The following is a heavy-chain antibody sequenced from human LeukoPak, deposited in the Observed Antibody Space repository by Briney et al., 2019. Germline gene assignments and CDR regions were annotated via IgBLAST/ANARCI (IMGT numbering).Heavy chain of an antibody. J-gene: IGHJ4*02. Sequence: GGSLRLSCAASGFTVSSNSMSWVRQAPGKGLEWVSFIYSSVTHYSDSVKGRFTISRDNSRNTLFLQMNSLRAEDTAVYYCARRAGAYSHPYDYWGQGTLVTVSS. CDR1: GFTVSSNS. D-gene: IGHD4/OR15-4a*01. CDR2: IYSSVT. V-gene: IGHV3-53*01. CDR3: ARRAGAYSHPYDY.